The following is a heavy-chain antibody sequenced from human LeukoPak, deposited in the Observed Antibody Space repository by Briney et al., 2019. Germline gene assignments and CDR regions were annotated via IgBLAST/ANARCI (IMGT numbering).Heavy chain of an antibody. D-gene: IGHD3-16*01. CDR1: GFTFDSYG. J-gene: IGHJ4*02. CDR3: VRGGELVGSYFDY. Sequence: PGGSLRLSCAASGFTFDSYGMSWVRQAPGKGLEWVSGINWNGDDTTYADSVKGRFTISRDNAKNSPYLQINSLRAEDTALYYCVRGGELVGSYFDYWGPGTLVTVSS. V-gene: IGHV3-20*04. CDR2: INWNGDDT.